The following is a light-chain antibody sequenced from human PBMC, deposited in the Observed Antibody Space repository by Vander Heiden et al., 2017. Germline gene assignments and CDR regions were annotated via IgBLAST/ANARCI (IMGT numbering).Light chain of an antibody. CDR1: QGISSY. CDR2: AAS. J-gene: IGKJ3*01. CDR3: QQLNSYPPVT. V-gene: IGKV1-9*01. Sequence: DIQLTQSPSFLSASVGDRVTITCRARQGISSYLAWYQQKPGKAPKLLIYAASTLQSGVPSRFSGSGSGTEFTLTISSLQPEDFATYYCQQLNSYPPVTFGHGTKVDIK.